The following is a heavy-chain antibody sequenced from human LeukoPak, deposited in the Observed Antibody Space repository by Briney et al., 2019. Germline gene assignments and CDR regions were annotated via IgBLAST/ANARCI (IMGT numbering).Heavy chain of an antibody. J-gene: IGHJ4*02. CDR1: GFTFSSYS. V-gene: IGHV3-30*02. CDR3: TRDPLSSSQRGYFDY. CDR2: IRYDGSNK. D-gene: IGHD6-13*01. Sequence: GGSLRLSCAASGFTFSSYSMNWVRQAPGKGLEWVAFIRYDGSNKYYADSVKGRFTISRDNSKNTLYLQMNSLRTDDTAVYYCTRDPLSSSQRGYFDYWGQGTLVTVSS.